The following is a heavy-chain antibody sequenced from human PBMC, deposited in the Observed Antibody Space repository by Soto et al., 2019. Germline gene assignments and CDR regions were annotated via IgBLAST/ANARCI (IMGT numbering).Heavy chain of an antibody. D-gene: IGHD2-2*01. V-gene: IGHV3-9*01. Sequence: EVQLVESGGGLVQPGRSLRLSCAASAFTFHDYAMHWVRQVPGKGLEWVSGISWDCGNIVYADSVKGRFTISRDNAKNSLYLQMNSLRTEDTAVYFCAKGATTSCFSPFDMWGPGTMVTVSS. CDR2: ISWDCGNI. J-gene: IGHJ3*02. CDR3: AKGATTSCFSPFDM. CDR1: AFTFHDYA.